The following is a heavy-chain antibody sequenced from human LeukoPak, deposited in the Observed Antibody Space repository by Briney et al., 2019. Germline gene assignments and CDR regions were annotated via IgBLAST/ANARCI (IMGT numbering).Heavy chain of an antibody. D-gene: IGHD3-22*01. CDR1: GFTFSSYA. V-gene: IGHV3-30-3*01. Sequence: GGSLRLSCAASGFTFSSYAMHWVRQAPGKGLEWVAVISYDGSNKYYADSVKGRFTISRDNSKNTLYLQMNSLRAEDTAVYYCARRTPRKDYDSSGGLDYWGQGTLVTVSS. CDR2: ISYDGSNK. J-gene: IGHJ4*02. CDR3: ARRTPRKDYDSSGGLDY.